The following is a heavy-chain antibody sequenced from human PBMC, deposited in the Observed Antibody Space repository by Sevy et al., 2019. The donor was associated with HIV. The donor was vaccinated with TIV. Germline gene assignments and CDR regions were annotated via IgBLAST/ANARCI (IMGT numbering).Heavy chain of an antibody. V-gene: IGHV3-30-3*01. CDR3: ARGPEWELTSFLSH. D-gene: IGHD3-9*01. J-gene: IGHJ4*02. CDR1: GFAFRTYA. Sequence: GGSLRLSCAASGFAFRTYAFHWVRQAPGRGLEWVGLISSNGDSAFYANSVRGRFTISRDNSMNTLYLELNNLTPDDTAVYYCARGPEWELTSFLSHWGQGTLVTVSS. CDR2: ISSNGDSA.